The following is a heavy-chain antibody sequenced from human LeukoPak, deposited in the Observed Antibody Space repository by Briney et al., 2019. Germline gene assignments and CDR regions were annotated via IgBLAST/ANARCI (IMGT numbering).Heavy chain of an antibody. D-gene: IGHD1-26*01. CDR3: ARRSRNSGTYDGPSGLDY. V-gene: IGHV4-61*02. CDR1: GGSISSVSYH. Sequence: PSQTLSLTCTVSGGSISSVSYHWRWIRQPAGKGLEWIGRIYTSGSTNYNPSLKSRVTISVDTSKNQFSLKLDSVTAADTAMFYCARRSRNSGTYDGPSGLDYWGQGTLVTVSS. CDR2: IYTSGST. J-gene: IGHJ4*02.